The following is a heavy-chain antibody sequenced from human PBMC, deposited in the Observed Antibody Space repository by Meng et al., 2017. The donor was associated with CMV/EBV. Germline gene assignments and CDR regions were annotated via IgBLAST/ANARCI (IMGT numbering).Heavy chain of an antibody. J-gene: IGHJ4*02. CDR1: GFTFSSYS. Sequence: GESLKISCAASGFTFSSYSMNWVRQAPGKGLEWVSYISSSSSTIYYADSVKGRFTNSRDNAKNSLYLQMNSLRAEDTAVYYCARDLLPGERITIFGVVIPAGFGYWGQGTLVTVSS. CDR2: ISSSSSTI. CDR3: ARDLLPGERITIFGVVIPAGFGY. D-gene: IGHD3-3*01. V-gene: IGHV3-48*04.